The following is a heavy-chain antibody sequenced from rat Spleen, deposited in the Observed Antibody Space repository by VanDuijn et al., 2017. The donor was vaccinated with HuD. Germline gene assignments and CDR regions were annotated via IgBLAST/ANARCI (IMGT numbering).Heavy chain of an antibody. Sequence: EVQLVESGGGLVQPGRSLKLSCAASGFTFSSFPMAWVRQAPTKGLEWVASISYDGGSTYYRDSVKGRFTISRDNAKSSLYLQMDSLRSEDTATYYCTTDRWTRVSLGVMDAWGQGASVTVSS. CDR3: TTDRWTRVSLGVMDA. J-gene: IGHJ4*01. V-gene: IGHV5-20*01. CDR2: ISYDGGST. D-gene: IGHD1-4*01. CDR1: GFTFSSFP.